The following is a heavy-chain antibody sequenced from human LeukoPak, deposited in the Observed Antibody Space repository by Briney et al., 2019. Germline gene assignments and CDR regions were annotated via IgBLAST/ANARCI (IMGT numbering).Heavy chain of an antibody. CDR2: INRDGSDT. D-gene: IGHD3-16*01. V-gene: IGHV3-74*01. CDR1: GFTFNSYY. Sequence: GGSLRLSCAASGFTFNSYYMNWVRQAPGKGLVWVSRINRDGSDTIYADSVKGRFTISRDNAKNTLFLQMNSLRAEATAVYYCGREDLGVDYWGQGTLVTVSS. J-gene: IGHJ4*02. CDR3: GREDLGVDY.